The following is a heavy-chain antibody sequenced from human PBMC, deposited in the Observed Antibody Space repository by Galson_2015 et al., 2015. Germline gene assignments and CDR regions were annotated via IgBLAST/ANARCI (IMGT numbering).Heavy chain of an antibody. CDR3: ARRVSGGGYSYDSFDY. V-gene: IGHV5-51*03. CDR2: IYPGDSDT. CDR1: GYSFTSYW. Sequence: SGAEVKKPGESLKISCKGSGYSFTSYWIGWVRQMPGKGLEWMGIIYPGDSDTRYSPSFQGQVTISADKSISTAYLQWSSLKASDTAMYYCARRVSGGGYSYDSFDYWGQGTLVTVSS. J-gene: IGHJ4*02. D-gene: IGHD5-18*01.